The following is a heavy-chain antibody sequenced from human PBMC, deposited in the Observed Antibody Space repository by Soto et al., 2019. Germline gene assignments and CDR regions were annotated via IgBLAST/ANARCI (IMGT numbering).Heavy chain of an antibody. CDR3: ATWAYPVSITIFGVVPVGFDP. CDR1: GYTLTELS. Sequence: ASVKVSCKVSGYTLTELSMHWVRQAPGKGLEWMGGFDPEDGETIYAQKFQGRVTMTEDTSTDTAYMELSSLRSEDTAVYYCATWAYPVSITIFGVVPVGFDPWGQGTLVTVSS. D-gene: IGHD3-3*01. J-gene: IGHJ5*02. CDR2: FDPEDGET. V-gene: IGHV1-24*01.